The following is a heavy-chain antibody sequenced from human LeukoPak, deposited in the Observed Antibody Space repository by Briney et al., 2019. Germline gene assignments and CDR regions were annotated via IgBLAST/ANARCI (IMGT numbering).Heavy chain of an antibody. V-gene: IGHV3-66*01. J-gene: IGHJ4*02. CDR1: GFTVSSNY. Sequence: GGSLRLSCAASGFTVSSNYMSWVRQAPGKGLEWVSVIYSGGSTYYADSVKGRFTISRDNSKNTLYLQMNSLRVEDTAVYYCARDFCSAGSCYPDNWGQGTLVTVSS. CDR3: ARDFCSAGSCYPDN. D-gene: IGHD2-15*01. CDR2: IYSGGST.